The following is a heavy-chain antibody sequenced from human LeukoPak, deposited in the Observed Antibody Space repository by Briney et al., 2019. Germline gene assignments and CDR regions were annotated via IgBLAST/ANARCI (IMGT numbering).Heavy chain of an antibody. CDR3: ARDRTWELLRGFTNYYFDY. Sequence: ASVKVSCKAFGHTFTGYYMHWVRQDPGQGLEWMGWINPNSGGTNYAQKFQGRVTMTRDTSISTAYMELSRLRSDDTAVYYCARDRTWELLRGFTNYYFDYWGQGTLVTVSS. J-gene: IGHJ4*02. D-gene: IGHD1-26*01. V-gene: IGHV1-2*02. CDR2: INPNSGGT. CDR1: GHTFTGYY.